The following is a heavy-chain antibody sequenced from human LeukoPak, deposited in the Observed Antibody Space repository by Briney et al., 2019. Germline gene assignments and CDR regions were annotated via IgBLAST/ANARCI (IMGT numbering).Heavy chain of an antibody. CDR2: INHSGST. CDR1: GGSFSGYY. J-gene: IGHJ3*02. D-gene: IGHD3-10*01. Sequence: PSETLSLTCAVYGGSFSGYYWSWIRQPPGKGLEWIGEINHSGSTNYNPSLKSRVTISVDTSKNQFSLKPSSVTAADTAVYYCARPRFGELNAFDIWGQGTMVTVSS. CDR3: ARPRFGELNAFDI. V-gene: IGHV4-34*01.